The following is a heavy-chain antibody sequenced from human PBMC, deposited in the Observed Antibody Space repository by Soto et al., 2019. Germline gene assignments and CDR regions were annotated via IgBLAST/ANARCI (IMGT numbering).Heavy chain of an antibody. Sequence: ASVKVSCKASGGTFSSYAISWVRQAPGQGLEWMGGIIPIFGTANYAQKFQGRVTITADESTSTAYMELSSLRSEDTAVYYCARSPIVVVVAATLGEGGAFDIWGQGTMVTVSS. CDR1: GGTFSSYA. V-gene: IGHV1-69*13. CDR2: IIPIFGTA. D-gene: IGHD2-15*01. J-gene: IGHJ3*02. CDR3: ARSPIVVVVAATLGEGGAFDI.